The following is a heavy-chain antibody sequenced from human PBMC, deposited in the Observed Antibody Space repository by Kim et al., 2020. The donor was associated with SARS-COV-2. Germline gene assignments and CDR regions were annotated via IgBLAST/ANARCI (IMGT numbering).Heavy chain of an antibody. Sequence: GGSLRLSCAASGFTFSSYAMSWVRQAPGKGLEWVSAISGSGGSTYYADSVKGRFTISRDNSKNTLYLQMNSLRAEDTAVYYCANLPSGSIAAAEFDYWGQGTLVTVSS. D-gene: IGHD6-13*01. CDR1: GFTFSSYA. V-gene: IGHV3-23*01. J-gene: IGHJ4*02. CDR3: ANLPSGSIAAAEFDY. CDR2: ISGSGGST.